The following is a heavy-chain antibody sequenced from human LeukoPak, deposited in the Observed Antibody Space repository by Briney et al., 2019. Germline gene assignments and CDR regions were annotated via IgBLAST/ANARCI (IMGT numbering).Heavy chain of an antibody. V-gene: IGHV4-61*02. CDR1: GGSISSGSYY. Sequence: SETLSLTCTVSGGSISSGSYYWSWIRQPAGKGLEWIGRIYTSGSTNYNPSLKSRVTISVDTSSNHFSLKLTSVTAADTAVYYCARAAINYYYLDVWGKGTTVTVSS. CDR2: IYTSGST. J-gene: IGHJ6*03. CDR3: ARAAINYYYLDV.